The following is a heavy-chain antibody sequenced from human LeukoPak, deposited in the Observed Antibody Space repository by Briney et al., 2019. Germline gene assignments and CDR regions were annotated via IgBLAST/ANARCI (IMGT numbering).Heavy chain of an antibody. CDR1: GGSISSGGYY. Sequence: KASETLSLTCTVSGGSISSGGYYWSWIRQPPGKGLEWIGEINHSGSTNYNPSLKSRVTISVDTSKNQFSLKLSSVTAADTAVYYCARGDIVVVPAAKLEQQLVLYGMDVWGQGTTVTVSS. V-gene: IGHV4-39*07. CDR3: ARGDIVVVPAAKLEQQLVLYGMDV. CDR2: INHSGST. J-gene: IGHJ6*01. D-gene: IGHD2-2*01.